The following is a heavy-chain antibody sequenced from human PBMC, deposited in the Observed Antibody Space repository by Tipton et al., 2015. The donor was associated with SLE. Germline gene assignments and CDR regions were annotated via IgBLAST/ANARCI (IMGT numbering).Heavy chain of an antibody. V-gene: IGHV3-53*04. Sequence: GSLRLSCAASGFTVSSNYMSWVRQAPGKGLEWVSVIYSGGSTYYADSVKGRFTISRHNSKNTLYLQMNSLRAEDTAVYYCARDQDWGKSGAFDIWGQGTMVTVSS. D-gene: IGHD7-27*01. CDR3: ARDQDWGKSGAFDI. CDR1: GFTVSSNY. CDR2: IYSGGST. J-gene: IGHJ3*02.